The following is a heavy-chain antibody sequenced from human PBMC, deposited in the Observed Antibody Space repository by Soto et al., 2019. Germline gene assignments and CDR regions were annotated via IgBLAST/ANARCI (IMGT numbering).Heavy chain of an antibody. CDR1: GFTFSNTW. D-gene: IGHD6-19*01. CDR3: STEDVAGRIKPGFYHPMSA. CDR2: IKRQTDGGTA. V-gene: IGHV3-15*07. Sequence: EVQLVESGGGLVKPGGSLRLSCAASGFTFSNTWLNWVRQAPGKGLEWVGRIKRQTDGGTADYAAPVKGRYTISRFDSKKTLYLQMNSLKIEDTAVYFCSTEDVAGRIKPGFYHPMSAWGQWTAVTVSS. J-gene: IGHJ6*02.